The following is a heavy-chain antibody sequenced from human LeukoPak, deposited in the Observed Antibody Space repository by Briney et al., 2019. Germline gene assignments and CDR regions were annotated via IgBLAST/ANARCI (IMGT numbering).Heavy chain of an antibody. CDR3: AGETTISGGTPVAGPQPYIYYVDV. J-gene: IGHJ6*03. D-gene: IGHD6-19*01. CDR2: INHSGST. Sequence: SETLSLTCAVSGGSFSGYYWSWIRQAPGKGLEWIGEINHSGSTNYNPSLKSRVTISVDTSKNQFSLTLTSVTAADTAVYYCAGETTISGGTPVAGPQPYIYYVDVWGKGTTVTISS. V-gene: IGHV4-34*01. CDR1: GGSFSGYY.